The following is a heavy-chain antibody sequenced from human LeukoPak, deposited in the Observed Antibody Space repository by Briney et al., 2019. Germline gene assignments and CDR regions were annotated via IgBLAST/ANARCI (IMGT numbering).Heavy chain of an antibody. CDR2: IYYSGST. CDR1: GGSISSYY. J-gene: IGHJ4*02. CDR3: ARGQEQWLVHY. D-gene: IGHD6-19*01. V-gene: IGHV4-59*06. Sequence: SDTLSLTCTVSGGSISSYYWSWIRQPPGKGLEWIGYIYYSGSTYYTPSLKSRVTISVDTSKNQFSLKLSSVTAADTAVYYCARGQEQWLVHYWGQGTLVSVSS.